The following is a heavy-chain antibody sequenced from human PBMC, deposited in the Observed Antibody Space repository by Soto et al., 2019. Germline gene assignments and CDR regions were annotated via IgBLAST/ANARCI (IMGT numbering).Heavy chain of an antibody. CDR1: GGSITTTNYY. J-gene: IGHJ4*02. Sequence: QLQLQESGPGLVKPSETLSLTCTVSGGSITTTNYYWSWVRQSPGKGLEWIANIFYTGDTYFFPSLRSEVTVSVETSKNQFSLNLSSVTAADTVMYYCASLQVPCDFDYWGKGSRVTVSS. V-gene: IGHV4-39*01. CDR2: IFYTGDT. CDR3: ASLQVPCDFDY. D-gene: IGHD1-1*01.